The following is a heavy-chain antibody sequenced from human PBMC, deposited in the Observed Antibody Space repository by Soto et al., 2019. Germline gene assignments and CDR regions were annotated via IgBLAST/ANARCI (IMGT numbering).Heavy chain of an antibody. CDR3: ARAPDKYYFDS. V-gene: IGHV4-34*01. CDR2: INHSGST. CDR1: GGSFNGYY. Sequence: SETLSLTCAVYGGSFNGYYWSWIRQPPGKGPEWIGDINHSGSTNYNPSFKSRVTISVDTSKNQFSLKLRSVTAADMAVFYCARAPDKYYFDSWGQGTLVTVSS. J-gene: IGHJ4*02.